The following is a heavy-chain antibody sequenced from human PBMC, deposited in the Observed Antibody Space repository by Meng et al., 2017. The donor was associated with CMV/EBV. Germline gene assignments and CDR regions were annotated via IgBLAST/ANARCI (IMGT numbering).Heavy chain of an antibody. CDR3: ARGEQLAPFDY. J-gene: IGHJ4*02. V-gene: IGHV1-69*05. Sequence: YSQDSGGTFSRDAISWVRQAPGQGLEWMGGVIPIFGTANYAQKFQGRVTITTDESTSTAYMELSSLRSEDTAVYYCARGEQLAPFDYWGQGTLVTVSS. D-gene: IGHD6-6*01. CDR1: GGTFSRDA. CDR2: VIPIFGTA.